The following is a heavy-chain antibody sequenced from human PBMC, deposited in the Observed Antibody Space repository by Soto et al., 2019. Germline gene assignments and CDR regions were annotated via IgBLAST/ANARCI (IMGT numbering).Heavy chain of an antibody. CDR2: INPNSGGT. CDR3: ARCRCGGGDCYCYYGMDV. CDR1: GYTFTGYY. V-gene: IGHV1-2*04. Sequence: ASVNVSCKASGYTFTGYYMNWVRQAPGQGLEGMGWINPNSGGTNYAQKFQGWVTMTRDTSISTAYMELSRLRSDDTAVYYCARCRCGGGDCYCYYGMDVWGQGTTVTVSS. J-gene: IGHJ6*02. D-gene: IGHD2-21*02.